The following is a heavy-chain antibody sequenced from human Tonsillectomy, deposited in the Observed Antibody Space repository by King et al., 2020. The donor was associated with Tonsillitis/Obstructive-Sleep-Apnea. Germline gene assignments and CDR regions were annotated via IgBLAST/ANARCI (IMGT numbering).Heavy chain of an antibody. CDR3: ARTQVREVITLDFDY. CDR2: ISSRSSYI. V-gene: IGHV3-21*01. Sequence: VQLVESGGGLVKPGGSLRLSCAASAFTFSTYSMNWVRQAPGKGLEWVSSISSRSSYIYYADSVKGRFTISRDNTKNSLYLQMNSLRAEDTAVYYCARTQVREVITLDFDYWGQGTLVTVSS. D-gene: IGHD3-10*01. J-gene: IGHJ4*02. CDR1: AFTFSTYS.